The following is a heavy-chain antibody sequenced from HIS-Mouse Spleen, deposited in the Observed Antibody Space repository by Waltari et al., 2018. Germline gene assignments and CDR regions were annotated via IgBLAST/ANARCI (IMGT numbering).Heavy chain of an antibody. V-gene: IGHV1-69*01. CDR1: GGTFSSYA. CDR2: IIPIFGTA. Sequence: QVQLVQSGAEVKKPGSSVKVSCKASGGTFSSYAISWVRQAPGQGLGWMGGIIPIFGTANYAQKVQGRVTITADESTSTAYMELSSRRSEETAVYYCARDTVAGRRYFDYWGQGTLVTVSS. CDR3: ARDTVAGRRYFDY. D-gene: IGHD6-19*01. J-gene: IGHJ4*02.